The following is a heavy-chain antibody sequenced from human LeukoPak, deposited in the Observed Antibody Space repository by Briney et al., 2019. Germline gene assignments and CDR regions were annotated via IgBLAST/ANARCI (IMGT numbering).Heavy chain of an antibody. CDR2: MNNDGSGT. V-gene: IGHV3-74*01. J-gene: IGHJ2*01. CDR1: GLTLSNYW. Sequence: GGSLRLSCAASGLTLSNYWMHWVRQTPGKGLVWVARMNNDGSGTTYADSVRGRFTISRDNAKNTLYLQMNSLRVEDTAVYFCAREIMVSREWYFDLWGRGTLVTVAS. CDR3: AREIMVSREWYFDL. D-gene: IGHD2-21*01.